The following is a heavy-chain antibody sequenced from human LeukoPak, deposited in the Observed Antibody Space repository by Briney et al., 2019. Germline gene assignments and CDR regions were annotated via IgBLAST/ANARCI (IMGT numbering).Heavy chain of an antibody. CDR2: ISTYNGDT. V-gene: IGHV1-18*01. Sequence: SVKGSCKASGYTLIKYGISWVRQAPGQGLEWMGWISTYNGDTHYAQKFQGRVTMTTDTSTSTAYMELRSLKSDDTAVYYCARDPSNGSGRHEIFDCCGEGTLVPVSS. CDR1: GYTLIKYG. J-gene: IGHJ4*02. CDR3: ARDPSNGSGRHEIFDC. D-gene: IGHD6-19*01.